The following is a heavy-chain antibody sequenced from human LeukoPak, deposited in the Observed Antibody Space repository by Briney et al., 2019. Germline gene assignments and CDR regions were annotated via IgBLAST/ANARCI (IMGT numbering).Heavy chain of an antibody. V-gene: IGHV1-18*01. J-gene: IGHJ4*02. CDR1: GYTFTSYG. CDR2: ISAYNGNT. D-gene: IGHD3-22*01. CDR3: ARGHYYDSSGFGAFDY. Sequence: ASVKVSCKASGYTFTSYGISWVRQAPGQGLEWMGWISAYNGNTNYAQKLQGRVTMTTDTSTSTAYMELRSLRSDDTAVYYCARGHYYDSSGFGAFDYWGQGTLITVSS.